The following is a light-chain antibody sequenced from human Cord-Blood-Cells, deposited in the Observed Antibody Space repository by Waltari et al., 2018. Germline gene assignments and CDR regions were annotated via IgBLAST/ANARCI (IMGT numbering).Light chain of an antibody. CDR1: SSDVGGYHY. J-gene: IGLJ3*02. CDR3: CSYAGSYTRWV. V-gene: IGLV2-11*01. Sequence: QSALTQPRSVSGSPGQSVSISCTGTSSDVGGYHYVSWYQQHPGKAPKLIIYDVSKRPSGVPDRFSGSKSGNTASLTISGLQAEDEADYYCCSYAGSYTRWVFGGGTKLTVL. CDR2: DVS.